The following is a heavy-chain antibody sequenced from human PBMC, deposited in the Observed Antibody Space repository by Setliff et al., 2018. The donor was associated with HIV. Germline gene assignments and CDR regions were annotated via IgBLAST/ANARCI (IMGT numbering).Heavy chain of an antibody. J-gene: IGHJ4*02. CDR2: ISSSNSTI. CDR3: AREVAVAGFNY. CDR1: GFTFSSYS. D-gene: IGHD6-19*01. V-gene: IGHV3-48*01. Sequence: TGGSLRLSCAASGFTFSSYSMNWVRQAPGKGLEWVSYISSSNSTIYYADSVKGRFTISRDNAKNSLYLQMNSLRAEDTAVYYCAREVAVAGFNYWGQGTLVTVSS.